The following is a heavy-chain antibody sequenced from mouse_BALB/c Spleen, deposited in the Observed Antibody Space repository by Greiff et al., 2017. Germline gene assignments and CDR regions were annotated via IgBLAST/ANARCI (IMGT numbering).Heavy chain of an antibody. J-gene: IGHJ4*01. CDR3: ARERYYYAMDY. Sequence: EVKLVESGGGLVQPGGSRKLSCAASGFTFSDYGMAWVRQAPGKGPEWVAFISNFAYSIYYADTVTGRFTISRENAKNTLYLEMSSLRSEDTAMYYCARERYYYAMDYWGQGTSVTVSS. V-gene: IGHV5-15*02. CDR1: GFTFSDYG. CDR2: ISNFAYSI.